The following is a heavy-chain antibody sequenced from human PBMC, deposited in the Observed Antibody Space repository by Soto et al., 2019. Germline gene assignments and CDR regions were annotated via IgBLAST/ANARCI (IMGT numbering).Heavy chain of an antibody. Sequence: GGSLRLSCAASGFTFSNYAMSWVRQAPGKGLEWVSAITGSGDTTYYADSVQGRFTISRDNSNNILSLQMDSLRAEDTALYYCVGGHTTLGRYWGQGTLVTVSS. CDR2: ITGSGDTT. CDR3: VGGHTTLGRY. V-gene: IGHV3-23*01. CDR1: GFTFSNYA. D-gene: IGHD1-1*01. J-gene: IGHJ4*01.